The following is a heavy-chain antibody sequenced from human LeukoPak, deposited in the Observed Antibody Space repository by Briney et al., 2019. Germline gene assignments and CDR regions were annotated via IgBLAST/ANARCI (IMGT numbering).Heavy chain of an antibody. V-gene: IGHV4-4*07. CDR3: ARGHSVVPAALLFDY. CDR2: IYTSGST. Sequence: PSETLSLTCTVSGGSISSYYWSWIRQPAGKGLEWIGRIYTSGSTNYNPSLKSRVTMSADTSKNQFSLKLSSVTAADTAVYYCARGHSVVPAALLFDYWGQGTLVTVSS. CDR1: GGSISSYY. D-gene: IGHD2-2*01. J-gene: IGHJ4*02.